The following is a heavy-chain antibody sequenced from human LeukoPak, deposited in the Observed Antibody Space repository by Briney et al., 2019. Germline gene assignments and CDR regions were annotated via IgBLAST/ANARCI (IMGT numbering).Heavy chain of an antibody. V-gene: IGHV1-2*02. J-gene: IGHJ5*02. Sequence: GASVKVSCKASGYTFTDYYIHWVRQAPGQGLEWMGWINPNSGGTNYAQKFQGRVTMTRDTSISTVYMELSRLRSDDTAVYYCARGGYYGSGNDFRFDPWGQGTLVTVSS. CDR1: GYTFTDYY. CDR2: INPNSGGT. D-gene: IGHD3-10*01. CDR3: ARGGYYGSGNDFRFDP.